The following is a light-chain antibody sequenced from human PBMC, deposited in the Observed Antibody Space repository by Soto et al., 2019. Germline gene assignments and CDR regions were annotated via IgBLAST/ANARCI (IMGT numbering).Light chain of an antibody. J-gene: IGLJ2*01. Sequence: QSVLTQPPSVSGAPGQRVTISCTGSSSNIGAGFDVQWYQQLPGTAPKLLIYGNKNRPSGVPDRFSGSKSGSSASLAITGLQAEDEADYYCQSYDSSLNAYVVFDGGTKLTVL. CDR3: QSYDSSLNAYVV. V-gene: IGLV1-40*01. CDR1: SSNIGAGFD. CDR2: GNK.